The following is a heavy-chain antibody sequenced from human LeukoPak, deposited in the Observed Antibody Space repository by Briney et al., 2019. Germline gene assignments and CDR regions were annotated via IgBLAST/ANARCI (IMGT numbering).Heavy chain of an antibody. CDR2: INHSGST. D-gene: IGHD1-26*01. Sequence: PSETLSLTCTVSGGSISSYYWSWIRQPPGKGLEWIGEINHSGSTNYNPSLKSRVTISVDTSKNQFSLKLSSVTAADTAVYYCARSRLGSYYSLDYWGQGTLVTVSS. CDR3: ARSRLGSYYSLDY. J-gene: IGHJ4*02. CDR1: GGSISSYY. V-gene: IGHV4-34*01.